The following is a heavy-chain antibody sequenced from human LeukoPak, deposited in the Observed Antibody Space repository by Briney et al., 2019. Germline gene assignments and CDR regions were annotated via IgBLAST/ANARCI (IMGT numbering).Heavy chain of an antibody. CDR1: GFTFSNYA. Sequence: NPGGSLRLSCAASGFTFSNYAMRWVRQAPGKGLEWVSGISGSGDSTYYADSVKGRFTISRDNSKNTLYLQMNSLRAEDTAVYYCARAHNWKYGTFDYWGQGTLVTVSS. CDR3: ARAHNWKYGTFDY. CDR2: ISGSGDST. J-gene: IGHJ4*02. D-gene: IGHD1-7*01. V-gene: IGHV3-23*01.